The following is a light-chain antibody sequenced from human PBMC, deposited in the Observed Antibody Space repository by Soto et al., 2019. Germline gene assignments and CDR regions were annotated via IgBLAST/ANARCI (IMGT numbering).Light chain of an antibody. V-gene: IGKV1-39*01. CDR3: QQSYSTPQT. J-gene: IGKJ2*01. Sequence: DIQMTQSPSSLSASVGDRVTITCRASQSISSYLNWYQQKPGKAPKVLIYAASSLQSGVPSRFSGSGSGTDFTHTISSLQPEDFATYYCQQSYSTPQTFGQGTKLEIK. CDR1: QSISSY. CDR2: AAS.